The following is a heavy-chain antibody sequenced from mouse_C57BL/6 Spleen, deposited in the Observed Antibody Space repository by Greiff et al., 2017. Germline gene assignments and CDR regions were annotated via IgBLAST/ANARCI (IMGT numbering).Heavy chain of an antibody. D-gene: IGHD2-2*01. J-gene: IGHJ2*01. V-gene: IGHV1-82*01. CDR2: IYPGDGDT. CDR1: GYAFSSSW. CDR3: ARGGYGRVYYFDY. Sequence: QVQLKESGPELVKPGASVKISCKASGYAFSSSWMNWVKQRPGKGLEWIGRIYPGDGDTNYNGKFKGKATLTADKSSSTAYMQLSSLTSEDSAVYFCARGGYGRVYYFDYWGQGTTLTVSS.